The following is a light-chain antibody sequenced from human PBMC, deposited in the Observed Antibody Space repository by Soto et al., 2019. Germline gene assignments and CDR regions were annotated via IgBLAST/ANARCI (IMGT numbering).Light chain of an antibody. CDR2: AAS. V-gene: IGKV1-39*01. Sequence: IQMTQSPSSLSASVGDRVTIPCRAGQSISSYLNWYQQKPGKAPKLLIYAASSLQSGVPSRFSGSGSGTDFTLTISSLQPEDFATYYCQQSYSTLTWTFGQGTKVEIK. CDR3: QQSYSTLTWT. CDR1: QSISSY. J-gene: IGKJ1*01.